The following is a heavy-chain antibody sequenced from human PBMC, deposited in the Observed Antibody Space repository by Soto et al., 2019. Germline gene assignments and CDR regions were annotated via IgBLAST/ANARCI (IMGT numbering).Heavy chain of an antibody. D-gene: IGHD6-13*01. CDR1: GGSISSYY. CDR2: IYTSGST. Sequence: ETLSLTCTVSGGSISSYYWSWIRQSAGKGLEWIGRIYTSGSTNYNPSLKSRVTMSVDTSKNQFSLKLSSVTAADTAVYYCARDVRSSSWYKNWFDPWGQGTLVTVSS. V-gene: IGHV4-4*07. CDR3: ARDVRSSSWYKNWFDP. J-gene: IGHJ5*02.